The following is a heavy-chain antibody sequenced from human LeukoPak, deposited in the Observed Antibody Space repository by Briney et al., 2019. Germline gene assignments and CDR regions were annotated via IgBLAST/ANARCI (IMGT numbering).Heavy chain of an antibody. J-gene: IGHJ3*02. V-gene: IGHV1-8*01. D-gene: IGHD5-24*01. CDR2: MNPNSGNT. Sequence: GASVKVSCKASGYTFTSYDINWVRQATGQGPEWMGWMNPNSGNTGYAQKFQGRVTMTRNTSISTAYMELSSLRSEDTAVYYCARDRKGRDGYNSNAFDIWGQGTMVTVSS. CDR3: ARDRKGRDGYNSNAFDI. CDR1: GYTFTSYD.